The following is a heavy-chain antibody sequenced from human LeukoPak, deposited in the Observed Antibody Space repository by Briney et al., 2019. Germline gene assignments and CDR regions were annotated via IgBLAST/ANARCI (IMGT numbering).Heavy chain of an antibody. CDR2: ISAYNGNT. Sequence: GASVKVSCKASGYTFTSYGISWVRQAPGQGLEWMGWISAYNGNTNYAQKLQGRVTMTTDTSTSTAYMELRSLRSDDTAVYYCARDQGYYDSSGYYYAAGYWGQGTLVTVSS. V-gene: IGHV1-18*01. J-gene: IGHJ4*02. CDR3: ARDQGYYDSSGYYYAAGY. CDR1: GYTFTSYG. D-gene: IGHD3-22*01.